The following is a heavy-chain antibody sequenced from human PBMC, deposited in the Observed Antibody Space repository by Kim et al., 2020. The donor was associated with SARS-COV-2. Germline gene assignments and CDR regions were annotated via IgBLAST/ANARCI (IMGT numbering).Heavy chain of an antibody. CDR3: AKFGGEDYYYGMDV. CDR1: GFTFSSYA. Sequence: GGSLRLSCAASGFTFSSYAMSWVRQAPGKGLEWVSAISGSGGSTYYAESVKGRFTISRDNSKNTLYLQMNSLRAEDTAVYYCAKFGGEDYYYGMDVWGQGTTVTVSS. D-gene: IGHD3-10*01. CDR2: ISGSGGST. J-gene: IGHJ6*02. V-gene: IGHV3-23*01.